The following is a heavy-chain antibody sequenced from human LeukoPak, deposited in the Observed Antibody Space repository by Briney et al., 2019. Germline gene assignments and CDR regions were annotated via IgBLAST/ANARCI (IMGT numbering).Heavy chain of an antibody. CDR3: ARLMTSSWSDMGVY. Sequence: PGGSLRLSCAASGFTVSSNYMCWVRQAPGKRLEWVSVIYSGGSTYYADSVKGRFTISRDNSKNTLYLQMNSLRAEDTAVYYCARLMTSSWSDMGVYWGKGTLVTVSS. V-gene: IGHV3-53*01. CDR2: IYSGGST. D-gene: IGHD6-13*01. J-gene: IGHJ4*02. CDR1: GFTVSSNY.